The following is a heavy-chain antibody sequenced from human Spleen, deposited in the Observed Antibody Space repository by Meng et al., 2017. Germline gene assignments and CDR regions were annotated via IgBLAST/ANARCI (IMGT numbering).Heavy chain of an antibody. CDR3: ARQVFSETDY. D-gene: IGHD3-3*01. CDR1: GGSFSGYY. J-gene: IGHJ4*02. V-gene: IGHV4-34*01. CDR2: INHSGST. Sequence: QVQVQQWGAGLLKPSETLSLTCAVYGGSFSGYYWSWIRQPPGKGLEWIGEINHSGSTNYNPSLKSRVTISVDTSKNQFSLKLSSVTAADTAVYYCARQVFSETDYWGQGTLVTVSS.